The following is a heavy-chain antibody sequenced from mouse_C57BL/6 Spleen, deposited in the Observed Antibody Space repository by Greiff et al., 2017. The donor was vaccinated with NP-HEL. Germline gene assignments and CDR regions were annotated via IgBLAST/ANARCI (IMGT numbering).Heavy chain of an antibody. CDR3: ASGSSQYYFDY. CDR1: GYSITSGYY. Sequence: EVQLQESGPGLVKPSQSLSLTCSVTGYSITSGYYWNWIRQFPGNKLEWMGYISYDGSNNYNPSLKNRSSITRDTSKNQFFLKLNSVTTEDTATYYCASGSSQYYFDYWGQGTTLTVSS. V-gene: IGHV3-6*01. D-gene: IGHD1-1*01. CDR2: ISYDGSN. J-gene: IGHJ2*01.